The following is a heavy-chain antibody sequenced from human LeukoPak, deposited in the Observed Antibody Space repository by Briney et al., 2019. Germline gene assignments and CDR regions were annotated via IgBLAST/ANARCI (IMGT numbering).Heavy chain of an antibody. Sequence: GASVKVSCKVSGYTLTELSMHWVRQAPGKGLEWMGGFDPEDGETIYAQKFQGGVTMTEDTSTDTAYMELSSLRSEDTAVYYCATDGQVGATRSGMDVWGQGTTVTVSS. CDR3: ATDGQVGATRSGMDV. CDR1: GYTLTELS. CDR2: FDPEDGET. J-gene: IGHJ6*02. D-gene: IGHD1-26*01. V-gene: IGHV1-24*01.